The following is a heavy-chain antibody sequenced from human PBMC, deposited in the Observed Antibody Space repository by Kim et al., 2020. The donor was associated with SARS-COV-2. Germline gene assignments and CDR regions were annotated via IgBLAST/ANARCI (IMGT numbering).Heavy chain of an antibody. CDR1: GYSFTSYW. V-gene: IGHV5-51*01. J-gene: IGHJ4*02. Sequence: GESLKISCKGSGYSFTSYWIGWVRQMPGKGLEWMGIIYPGDSDTRYSPSFQGQVTISADKSISTAYLQWSSLKASDTAMYYCARQRGGAQWLHGDYFDYWGQGTLVTVSS. D-gene: IGHD3-22*01. CDR3: ARQRGGAQWLHGDYFDY. CDR2: IYPGDSDT.